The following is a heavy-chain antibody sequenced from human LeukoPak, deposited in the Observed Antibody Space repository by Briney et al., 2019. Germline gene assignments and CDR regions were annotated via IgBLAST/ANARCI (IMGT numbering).Heavy chain of an antibody. Sequence: ASVKVSCKASRYTFTSYYMHWVRQAPGQGLEWMGIINPSGGSTSYAQKFQGRVTMTRDTSTSTVYMELSSLRSEDTAVYYCARSAAAGTGFDFWGQGTLVTVSS. CDR1: RYTFTSYY. J-gene: IGHJ4*02. V-gene: IGHV1-46*01. CDR3: ARSAAAGTGFDF. CDR2: INPSGGST. D-gene: IGHD6-13*01.